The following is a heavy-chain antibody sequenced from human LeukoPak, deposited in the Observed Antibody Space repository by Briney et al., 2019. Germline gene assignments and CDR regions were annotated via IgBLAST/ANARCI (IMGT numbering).Heavy chain of an antibody. Sequence: GGSLRLSCAASGFTFSSYSMNWVRPAPGKGLEWVSSISSSSSYIYYADSVKGRFTISRDNAKNSLYLQMNSLRAEDTAVYYCARDWVYGGNRAFDIWGQGTMVTVSS. CDR3: ARDWVYGGNRAFDI. D-gene: IGHD4-23*01. V-gene: IGHV3-21*01. CDR2: ISSSSSYI. J-gene: IGHJ3*02. CDR1: GFTFSSYS.